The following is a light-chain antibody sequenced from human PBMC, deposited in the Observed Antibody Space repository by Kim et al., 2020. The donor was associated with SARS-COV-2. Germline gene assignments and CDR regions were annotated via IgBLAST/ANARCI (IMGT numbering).Light chain of an antibody. V-gene: IGLV2-14*01. CDR3: SSYTSSSTV. CDR1: SSDVGGYNY. Sequence: QSASVSGSPGQSITISCTGTSSDVGGYNYVSWYQQHPGKAPKLMIYDVSKRPSGVSNRFSGSKSGNTASLTISGLQAEDEADYYCSSYTSSSTVFGGGTQLTVL. CDR2: DVS. J-gene: IGLJ2*01.